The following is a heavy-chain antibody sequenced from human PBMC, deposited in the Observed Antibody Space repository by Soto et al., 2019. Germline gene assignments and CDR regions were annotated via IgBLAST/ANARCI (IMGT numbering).Heavy chain of an antibody. Sequence: GGSLRLSCAASGFTFSSYAMSWVRQAPGKGLEWVSAISGSGGSTYYADSVKGRFTISRDNSKNTLYLQMNSLRAEDTAVYYCAKDRITIFGVVIPYLFDPWGQGTLVTVSS. J-gene: IGHJ5*02. V-gene: IGHV3-23*01. CDR1: GFTFSSYA. CDR2: ISGSGGST. D-gene: IGHD3-3*01. CDR3: AKDRITIFGVVIPYLFDP.